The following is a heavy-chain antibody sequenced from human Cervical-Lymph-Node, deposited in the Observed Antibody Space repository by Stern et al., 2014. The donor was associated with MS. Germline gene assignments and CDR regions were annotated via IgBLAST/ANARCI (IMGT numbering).Heavy chain of an antibody. CDR3: ARGDSEAPIYYFDS. Sequence: VQLVESGAEVKKPGSSVKVSCKTSGGTFSTYAIGWVRQAHGQGLEWMGGITPLFDATNYAQKFQGRVTITADESTRTAYMELSSLRSDDTAMYYCARGDSEAPIYYFDSWGQGTLVTVSS. J-gene: IGHJ4*02. V-gene: IGHV1-69*01. CDR2: ITPLFDAT. CDR1: GGTFSTYA. D-gene: IGHD2-21*01.